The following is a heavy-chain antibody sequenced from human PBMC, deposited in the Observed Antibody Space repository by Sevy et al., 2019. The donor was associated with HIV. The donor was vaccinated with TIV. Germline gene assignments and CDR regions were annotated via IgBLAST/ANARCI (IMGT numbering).Heavy chain of an antibody. V-gene: IGHV1-8*01. J-gene: IGHJ6*02. D-gene: IGHD3-3*01. CDR1: GYTFTSYD. CDR3: ARPTPYYDFWSGYYQDYYGMDV. CDR2: MNPNSGNT. Sequence: ASVKVSCKASGYTFTSYDINWVRQATGQGLEWMGWMNPNSGNTGYAQKFQGRATMTRNTSISTAYMELSSLRSEDTAVYYCARPTPYYDFWSGYYQDYYGMDVWGQGTTVTVSS.